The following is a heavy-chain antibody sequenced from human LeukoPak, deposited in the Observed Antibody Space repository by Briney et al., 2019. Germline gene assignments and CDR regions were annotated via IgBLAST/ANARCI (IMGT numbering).Heavy chain of an antibody. CDR2: ISAYNGDI. CDR3: ARDHSSSGQLFDY. D-gene: IGHD6-25*01. J-gene: IGHJ4*02. Sequence: ASVKVSCKASGYTFTSYYMHWVRQAPGQGLEWMGWISAYNGDIKYAQKLQGRVTMTTDTSTNTAYMELRSLRSDDTAVYYCARDHSSSGQLFDYWGQGTLVTVSS. CDR1: GYTFTSYY. V-gene: IGHV1-18*04.